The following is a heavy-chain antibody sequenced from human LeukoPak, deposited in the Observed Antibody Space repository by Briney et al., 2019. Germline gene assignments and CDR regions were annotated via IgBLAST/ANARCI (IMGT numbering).Heavy chain of an antibody. D-gene: IGHD6-13*01. CDR2: IYYSGNT. CDR1: GGSISSTSYY. Sequence: PSETLSLTCTVSGGSISSTSYYWGWIRQPPGKGLEWIGSIYYSGNTYYNPSLKSRVTISIDTSKSQFSLKLTSVTAADTAVYYCARDHGSTNWYYYWGQGTLVTVSS. J-gene: IGHJ4*02. CDR3: ARDHGSTNWYYY. V-gene: IGHV4-39*07.